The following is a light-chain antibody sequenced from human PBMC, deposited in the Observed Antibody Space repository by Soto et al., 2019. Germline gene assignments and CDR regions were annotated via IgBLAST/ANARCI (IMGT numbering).Light chain of an antibody. CDR2: GAS. V-gene: IGKV3-20*01. Sequence: ETVMTKSPGTMSVSLGEIATLSCSASQSVIIHLACDKQKLGQAPRLPIYGASSSATGIPGRFSGGGSGTDFTLTISILEPEDFAVYCCQHFSCYPLTFGGGTKVEIK. CDR3: QHFSCYPLT. J-gene: IGKJ4*01. CDR1: QSVIIH.